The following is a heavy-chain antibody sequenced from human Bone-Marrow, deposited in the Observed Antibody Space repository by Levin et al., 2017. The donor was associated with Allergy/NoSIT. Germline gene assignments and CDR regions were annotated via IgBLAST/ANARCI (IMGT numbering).Heavy chain of an antibody. Sequence: GESLKISCAASGFTFSDYYMSWIRQAPGKGLEWVSYISSSGSTIYYADSVKGRFTISRDNAKNSLYLQMNSLRAEDTAVYYCARGPPAHDPYYFDYWGQGTLVTVSS. CDR1: GFTFSDYY. V-gene: IGHV3-11*01. CDR3: ARGPPAHDPYYFDY. D-gene: IGHD3-16*01. CDR2: ISSSGSTI. J-gene: IGHJ4*02.